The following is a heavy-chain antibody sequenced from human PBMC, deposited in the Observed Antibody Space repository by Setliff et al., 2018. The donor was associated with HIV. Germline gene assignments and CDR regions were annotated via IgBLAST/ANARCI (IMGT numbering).Heavy chain of an antibody. CDR2: IIPMLGKA. D-gene: IGHD4-17*01. CDR1: GCTFSNYA. V-gene: IGHV1-69*10. J-gene: IGHJ6*02. Sequence: GASVKVSCKASGCTFSNYAINWVRQAPGQGLEWMGGIIPMLGKANYAQKFQGRVTIIAHESTSTAYMELSSLRSEDTAVYYCARGEWLLLHQSTVSNDYYYGMDVWGQGTTVTVSS. CDR3: ARGEWLLLHQSTVSNDYYYGMDV.